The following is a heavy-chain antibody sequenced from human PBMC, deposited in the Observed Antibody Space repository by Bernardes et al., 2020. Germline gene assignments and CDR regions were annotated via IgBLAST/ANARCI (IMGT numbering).Heavy chain of an antibody. CDR3: AKEIGGSLAKGDY. CDR1: GFTFSSYA. D-gene: IGHD3-16*01. Sequence: GRPLRFSCASSGFTFSSYAMSWVRQAPGKGLEWVSAISGSGGSTYYADSVKGRFTISRDNSKNTLYLQMNSLRAEDTAVYYCAKEIGGSLAKGDYWGQGTLVTVSS. CDR2: ISGSGGST. J-gene: IGHJ4*02. V-gene: IGHV3-23*01.